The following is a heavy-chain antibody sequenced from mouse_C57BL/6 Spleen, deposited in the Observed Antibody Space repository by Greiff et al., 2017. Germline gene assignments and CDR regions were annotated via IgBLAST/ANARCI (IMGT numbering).Heavy chain of an antibody. V-gene: IGHV10-1*01. CDR1: GFSFNNYA. CDR3: VGQGDHEFAY. CDR2: IRSKSNNDAT. J-gene: IGHJ3*01. Sequence: EVHLVESGGGLVQPKGSLKLSCAASGFSFNNYAMNWVRQAPGKGLEWVARIRSKSNNDATYYADSVEDRFTISRDDSESMLYLQMNNVMTEDTTMYYCVGQGDHEFAYWGQGTLVTVSA.